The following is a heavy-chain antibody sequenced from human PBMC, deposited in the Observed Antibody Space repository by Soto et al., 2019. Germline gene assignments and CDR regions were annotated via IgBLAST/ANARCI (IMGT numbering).Heavy chain of an antibody. J-gene: IGHJ4*02. CDR3: ARGGYYDFHYFDY. Sequence: PGGSLRLSCAASGFTFSDYYMSWIRQAPGKGLEWVSYISGSGSAINHADSVKGRFTISRDNAKNSVYLQMNSLRAEDTAVYYCARGGYYDFHYFDYWGQGTLVTVSS. CDR1: GFTFSDYY. V-gene: IGHV3-11*01. D-gene: IGHD3-3*01. CDR2: ISGSGSAI.